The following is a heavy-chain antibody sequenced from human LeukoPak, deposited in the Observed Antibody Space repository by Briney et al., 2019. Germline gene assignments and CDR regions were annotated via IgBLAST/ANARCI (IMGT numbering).Heavy chain of an antibody. Sequence: PGGSLRLSCAASGFTFNSYWMSWVRQAPGKGLEWVANIKQAGSEKYYVDSVMGRFTVSRDNAKNSLYLQMNSLRAEDTAVYYCAKEDPNIAVAEGGIDYWGQGTLVTVSS. CDR3: AKEDPNIAVAEGGIDY. D-gene: IGHD6-19*01. CDR1: GFTFNSYW. J-gene: IGHJ4*02. CDR2: IKQAGSEK. V-gene: IGHV3-7*01.